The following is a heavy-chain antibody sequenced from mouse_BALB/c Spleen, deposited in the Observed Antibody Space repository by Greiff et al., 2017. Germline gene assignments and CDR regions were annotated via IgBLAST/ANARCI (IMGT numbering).Heavy chain of an antibody. Sequence: EVQLQESGPELVKPGASVKISCKASGYTFTDYNMHWVKQSHGKSLEWIGYIYPYNGGTGYNQKFKSKATLTVDNSSSTAYMELRSLTSEDSAVYYCARENLLHYYGSSYDAMDYWGQGTSVTVSS. CDR3: ARENLLHYYGSSYDAMDY. D-gene: IGHD1-1*01. CDR2: IYPYNGGT. V-gene: IGHV1S29*02. CDR1: GYTFTDYN. J-gene: IGHJ4*01.